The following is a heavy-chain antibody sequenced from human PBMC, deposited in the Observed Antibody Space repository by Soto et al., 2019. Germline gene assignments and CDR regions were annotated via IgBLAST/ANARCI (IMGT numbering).Heavy chain of an antibody. Sequence: ASVKVSCKASGYTFTSYDINWVRQATGQGLEWMGWMNPNSGNTGYAQKFQGRVTMTRNTSISTAYMELSSLRSEDTAVYYCARGHRAARPHYYYYMDVWGKGTTVTVSS. J-gene: IGHJ6*03. V-gene: IGHV1-8*01. CDR3: ARGHRAARPHYYYYMDV. D-gene: IGHD6-6*01. CDR2: MNPNSGNT. CDR1: GYTFTSYD.